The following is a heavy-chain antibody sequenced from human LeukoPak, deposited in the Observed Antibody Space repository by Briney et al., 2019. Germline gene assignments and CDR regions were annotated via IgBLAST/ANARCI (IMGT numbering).Heavy chain of an antibody. J-gene: IGHJ3*02. V-gene: IGHV4-59*08. D-gene: IGHD3-9*01. CDR2: IYYSGST. CDR3: ARHGILTGSRDPDAFDI. CDR1: SGSISSYY. Sequence: SETLSLTCTVSSGSISSYYWSWIRQPPGKGLEWIGYIYYSGSTNYNPPLKSRVTISVDTSKNQFSLKLSSVTAADTAVYYCARHGILTGSRDPDAFDIWGQGTMVTVSS.